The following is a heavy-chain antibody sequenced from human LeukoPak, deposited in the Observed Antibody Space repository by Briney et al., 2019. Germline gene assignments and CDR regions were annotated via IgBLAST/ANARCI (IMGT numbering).Heavy chain of an antibody. CDR1: GGSISSGDYY. V-gene: IGHV4-30-4*08. CDR3: ARDRARDIVVVPAV. Sequence: TSETLFLTCTVSGGSISSGDYYWSWIRQPPGKGLEWIGYIYYSGSTYYNPSLKSRVTISVDTSKNQFSLKLSSVTAADTAVYYCARDRARDIVVVPAVWGQGTLVTVSS. J-gene: IGHJ4*02. CDR2: IYYSGST. D-gene: IGHD2-2*01.